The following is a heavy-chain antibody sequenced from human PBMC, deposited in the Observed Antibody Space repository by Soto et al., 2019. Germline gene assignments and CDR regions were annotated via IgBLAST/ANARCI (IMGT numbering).Heavy chain of an antibody. CDR3: ARGHYYYDSSGYYHPPDY. Sequence: KPSETLSLTCAVYGGSFSGYYWSWIRQPPGKGLEWIGEINHSGSTNYNPSLKSRVTISVDTSKNQFSLKLSSVTAADTAVYYCARGHYYYDSSGYYHPPDYWGQGTLVTVSS. CDR2: INHSGST. V-gene: IGHV4-34*01. J-gene: IGHJ4*02. CDR1: GGSFSGYY. D-gene: IGHD3-22*01.